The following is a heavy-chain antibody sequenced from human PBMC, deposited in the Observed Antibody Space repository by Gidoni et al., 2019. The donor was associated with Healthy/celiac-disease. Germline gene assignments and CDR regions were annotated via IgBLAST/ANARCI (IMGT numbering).Heavy chain of an antibody. CDR2: IYYSGST. J-gene: IGHJ1*01. D-gene: IGHD1-26*01. Sequence: QLQLQESGPGLVKPSETLSLTCTVSGGSISSSSYYWGWIRQPPGKGLEWIGSIYYSGSTSYNPSLKRRVTLSVDTSKNQFSLKLSAVTAADTAVYYCARATSGRYFQHWGQGTLVTVSS. CDR3: ARATSGRYFQH. V-gene: IGHV4-39*01. CDR1: GGSISSSSYY.